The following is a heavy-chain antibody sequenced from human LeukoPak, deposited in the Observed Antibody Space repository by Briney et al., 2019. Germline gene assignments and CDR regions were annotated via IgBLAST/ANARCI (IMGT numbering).Heavy chain of an antibody. Sequence: GRSLRLSCAASGFTFSSYAMHWVRQAPGKGLEWVAVISYDGSNKYYADSVKGRLTISRDNSKNTLYLQMNSLRAEDTAVYYCARARCSSTSCYVSPYDYWGQGTLVTVSS. CDR2: ISYDGSNK. J-gene: IGHJ4*02. D-gene: IGHD2-2*01. CDR3: ARARCSSTSCYVSPYDY. V-gene: IGHV3-30*04. CDR1: GFTFSSYA.